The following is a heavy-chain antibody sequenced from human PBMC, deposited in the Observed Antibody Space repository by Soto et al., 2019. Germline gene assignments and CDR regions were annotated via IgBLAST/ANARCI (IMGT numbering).Heavy chain of an antibody. CDR3: ARPYCDSTSCYTDWFDP. J-gene: IGHJ5*02. D-gene: IGHD2-2*02. Sequence: QVQLVQSGAEVKKPGASVKVSCKASGYSFSTYDINWVRQAAGQGLEWMGWVNPKSGNTDYAQRFRGRVTMTSNTSIRTAYMELSALTPEDTAVYYCARPYCDSTSCYTDWFDPWGQGILVTVSS. CDR1: GYSFSTYD. CDR2: VNPKSGNT. V-gene: IGHV1-8*01.